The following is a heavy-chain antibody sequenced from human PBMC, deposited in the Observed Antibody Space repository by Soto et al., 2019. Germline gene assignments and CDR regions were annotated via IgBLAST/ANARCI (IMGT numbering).Heavy chain of an antibody. V-gene: IGHV3-74*01. Sequence: EVQLVESGGGLVQPGGSLRLSCAASGFTFSSYWMHWVRQAPGKGLVWVSRINSDGSSTSYADSVKGRFTISRDNAKNSLYLQMNSLRAEDTAVYYCARVRSVVVAALDPYFEYWGQGTLVTVSS. J-gene: IGHJ4*02. CDR3: ARVRSVVVAALDPYFEY. CDR1: GFTFSSYW. CDR2: INSDGSST. D-gene: IGHD2-15*01.